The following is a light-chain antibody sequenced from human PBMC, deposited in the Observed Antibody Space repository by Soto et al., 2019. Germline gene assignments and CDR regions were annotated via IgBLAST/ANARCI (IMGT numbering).Light chain of an antibody. V-gene: IGKV3-15*01. CDR3: QQYNDWPLT. CDR2: GSS. J-gene: IGKJ1*01. Sequence: EIVMTQYPATLYVSPGERATLSCRASQAVRSNIAWYQQKPGQAPRLVIYGSSTRATGFPARFSGSGSGTEFTLTISSLQSEDFALYYCQQYNDWPLTFGQGTRVEIK. CDR1: QAVRSN.